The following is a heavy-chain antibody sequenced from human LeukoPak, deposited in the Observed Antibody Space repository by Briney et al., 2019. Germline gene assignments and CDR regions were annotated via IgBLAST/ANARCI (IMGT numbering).Heavy chain of an antibody. D-gene: IGHD3-10*01. V-gene: IGHV1-46*01. CDR1: GYTFTSYY. Sequence: ASVKVSCKASGYTFTSYYMHWVRQAPGQGLEWMEIINPSGGSTSYAQKFQGRVTMTRDMSTSTVYMELSSLRSEDTAVYCCARDQGYYGSGSYSWFDPWGQGTLVTVSS. CDR2: INPSGGST. J-gene: IGHJ5*02. CDR3: ARDQGYYGSGSYSWFDP.